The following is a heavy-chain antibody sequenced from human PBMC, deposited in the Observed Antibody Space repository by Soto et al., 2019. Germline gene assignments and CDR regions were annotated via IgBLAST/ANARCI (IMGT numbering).Heavy chain of an antibody. V-gene: IGHV1-18*01. CDR1: GYTFASYA. CDR3: ARDPPPPDY. J-gene: IGHJ4*02. Sequence: QVQLVQSGAEVKKPGASVKVSCKASGYTFASYAISWMRQAPGQGLEWMGWISAYNGNTNYAQKLQGRVTMTTDTSTRPAYRELRSLRSGAPAVYYCARDPPPPDYWGQGTLVTVSS. CDR2: ISAYNGNT.